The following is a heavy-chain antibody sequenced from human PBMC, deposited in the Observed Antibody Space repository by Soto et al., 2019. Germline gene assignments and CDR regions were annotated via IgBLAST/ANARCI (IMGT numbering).Heavy chain of an antibody. CDR2: IYTSGST. CDR1: CGSVSSYY. CDR3: ARVLVPRYCSSTSCSNWFDP. J-gene: IGHJ5*02. D-gene: IGHD2-2*01. V-gene: IGHV4-4*07. Sequence: PSETLSLTCTVSCGSVSSYYWSWIRQPAGKGLEWIGRIYTSGSTNYNPSLKSRVTMSVDTSKNQFSLKLSSVTAADTAVYYCARVLVPRYCSSTSCSNWFDPWGQGTLVTVSS.